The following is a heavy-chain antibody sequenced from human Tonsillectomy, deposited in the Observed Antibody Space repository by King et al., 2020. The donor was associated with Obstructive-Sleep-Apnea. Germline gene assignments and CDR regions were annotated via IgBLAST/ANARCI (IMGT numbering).Heavy chain of an antibody. CDR3: LRGRGGSSWYLGGTAFDI. CDR2: ISYDGGNK. Sequence: VQLVASGGGVVQPGRSLRLSCAVSGFTFTTYAMGGVRQTPGEGLEGVAGISYDGGNKFYAYAMKGRFTISSNNSKKTLYLQMNSLETEDTAVYYGLRGRGGSSWYLGGTAFDIWGQGTTVTVSS. CDR1: GFTFTTYA. D-gene: IGHD6-13*01. J-gene: IGHJ3*02. V-gene: IGHV3-30-3*01.